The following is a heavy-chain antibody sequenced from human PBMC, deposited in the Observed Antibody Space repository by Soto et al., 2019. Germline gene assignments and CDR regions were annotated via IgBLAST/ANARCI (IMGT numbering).Heavy chain of an antibody. CDR1: GYSFAGYW. V-gene: IGHV5-10-1*01. J-gene: IGHJ4*02. CDR3: ARQIYYSYTGPKSQCYLDS. D-gene: IGHD3-10*01. Sequence: GQSRKISCRGSGYSFAGYWITWVRQKPGKGLEWMGRIDPSDSQTYYSPSFRGHVTISVTKSITTVFLQWSSLRASDTAMYYCARQIYYSYTGPKSQCYLDSRGQATSVTVS. CDR2: IDPSDSQT.